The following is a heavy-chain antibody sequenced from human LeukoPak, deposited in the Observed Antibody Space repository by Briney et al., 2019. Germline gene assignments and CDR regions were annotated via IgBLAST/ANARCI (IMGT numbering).Heavy chain of an antibody. CDR3: ARVLRLSSSGYRYMDV. J-gene: IGHJ6*03. V-gene: IGHV3-48*01. CDR1: GFTFSSYG. CDR2: ISTSSSTI. D-gene: IGHD3-22*01. Sequence: PGGSLRLSCAASGFTFSSYGMNWVRQAPGKGLEWVSYISTSSSTIYYADSLKGRFTISRDNAKNSLYLQMNSLRAEDTAVYYCARVLRLSSSGYRYMDVWGKGTTDTVSS.